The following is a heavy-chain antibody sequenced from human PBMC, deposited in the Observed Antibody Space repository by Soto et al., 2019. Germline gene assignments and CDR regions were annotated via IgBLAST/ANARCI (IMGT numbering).Heavy chain of an antibody. J-gene: IGHJ4*02. D-gene: IGHD7-27*01. Sequence: PSETLSLTCTVSGGPISSYYWSWIRQPPGKGLEWIGYIYYSGSTNYNPSLKSRVTISVDTSKNQFSLKLSSVTAADTAVYYCARDGENGGFYYWGQGTLVTVSS. V-gene: IGHV4-59*01. CDR1: GGPISSYY. CDR2: IYYSGST. CDR3: ARDGENGGFYY.